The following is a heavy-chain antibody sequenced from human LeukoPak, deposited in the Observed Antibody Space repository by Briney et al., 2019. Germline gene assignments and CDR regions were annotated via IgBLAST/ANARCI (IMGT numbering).Heavy chain of an antibody. V-gene: IGHV4-61*08. CDR3: ARGRDGYSYGPSDY. CDR2: VFYSGST. Sequence: PSQTLSLTCSLSGGSISSGGYYWGWIRQPPGKGLEWIGYVFYSGSTDYNPSLKSRVTISVDTSKNQFSLNLSSVTAADTAVYYCARGRDGYSYGPSDYWGQGTLVTVSS. CDR1: GGSISSGGYY. J-gene: IGHJ4*02. D-gene: IGHD5-24*01.